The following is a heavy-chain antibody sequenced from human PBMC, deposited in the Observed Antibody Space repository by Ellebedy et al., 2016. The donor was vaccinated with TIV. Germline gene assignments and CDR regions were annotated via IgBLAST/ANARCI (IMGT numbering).Heavy chain of an antibody. V-gene: IGHV4-61*01. CDR2: IYDTGST. CDR3: ARAAQPNCSGGSCYRIDY. CDR1: GGSVRRGSYY. Sequence: MPSETLSLTCTVSGGSVRRGSYYWSWIRQPPGKELEWIGYIYDTGSTNHNPSLKSRVTISVDTSKNQFSLKLSSVTAADTAVYYCARAAQPNCSGGSCYRIDYWGQGTLVTVSS. J-gene: IGHJ4*02. D-gene: IGHD2-15*01.